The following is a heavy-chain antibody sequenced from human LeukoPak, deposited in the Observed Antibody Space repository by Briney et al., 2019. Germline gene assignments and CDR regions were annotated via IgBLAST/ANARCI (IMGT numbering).Heavy chain of an antibody. V-gene: IGHV4-34*01. D-gene: IGHD4-17*01. CDR3: ARGLRGSAVTTMYYFDY. Sequence: SETLSLTCAVYGGSFSGYYWSWIRQPPGKGLEWIEEINHSGSTNYNPSLKSRVTISVDTSKNQFSLKLSSVTAADTAVYYCARGLRGSAVTTMYYFDYWGQGTLVTVSS. J-gene: IGHJ4*02. CDR2: INHSGST. CDR1: GGSFSGYY.